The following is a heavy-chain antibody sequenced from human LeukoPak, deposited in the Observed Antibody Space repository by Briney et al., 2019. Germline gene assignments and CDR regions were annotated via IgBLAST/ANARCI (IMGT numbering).Heavy chain of an antibody. CDR2: INPSGGST. CDR1: GYTFTSYY. V-gene: IGHV1-46*01. Sequence: ASVKVSCKASGYTFTSYYMHWVRQAPGQGLEWMGIINPSGGSTSYAQKFQGRVTMTRDTSTSTVYMELSSLRSEDTAVYYCARDPRGYSYGPYYFGYWGQGTLVTVSS. CDR3: ARDPRGYSYGPYYFGY. J-gene: IGHJ4*02. D-gene: IGHD5-18*01.